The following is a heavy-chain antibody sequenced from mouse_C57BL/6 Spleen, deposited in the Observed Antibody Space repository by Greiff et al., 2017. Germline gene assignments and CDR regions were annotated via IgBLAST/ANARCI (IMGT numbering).Heavy chain of an antibody. V-gene: IGHV1-26*01. Sequence: EVQLHQSGPELVKPGASVKISCKASGYTFTDYYMNWVKQSHGKSLEWIGDINPNNGGTSYNQKFKGKATLTVDKSSSTAYMELRSLTSEDSAVYYCARSEDGYYDYAMDYWGQGTSVTVSS. CDR1: GYTFTDYY. J-gene: IGHJ4*01. D-gene: IGHD2-3*01. CDR2: INPNNGGT. CDR3: ARSEDGYYDYAMDY.